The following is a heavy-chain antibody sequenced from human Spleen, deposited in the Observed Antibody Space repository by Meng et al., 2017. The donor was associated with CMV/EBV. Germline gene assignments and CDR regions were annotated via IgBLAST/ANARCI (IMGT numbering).Heavy chain of an antibody. CDR3: AKGKWLLYYFDY. V-gene: IGHV3-9*01. CDR1: GFTFSDYA. CDR2: ISWNSGSI. D-gene: IGHD6-19*01. Sequence: LSLTCAASGFTFSDYAMHWVRQAPGKGLEWVSGISWNSGSIGYADSVKGRFTISRDNAKNSLYLQMNSLRAEDTALYYCAKGKWLLYYFDYWGQGTLVTVSS. J-gene: IGHJ4*02.